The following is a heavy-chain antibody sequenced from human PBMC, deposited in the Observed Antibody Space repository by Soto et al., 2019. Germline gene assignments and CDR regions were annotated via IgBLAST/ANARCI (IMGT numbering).Heavy chain of an antibody. CDR3: ARSYSSGWEFDF. CDR2: ISGSGGST. Sequence: GGSLRLSCAASGFTFSSYAMSWVRQAPGKGLEWVSAISGSGGSTYYADSVKGRFTVSRDNAQNSLSLKLNSLRVEDTAVYYCARSYSSGWEFDFWGQGTQVTVSS. J-gene: IGHJ4*02. V-gene: IGHV3-23*01. D-gene: IGHD6-19*01. CDR1: GFTFSSYA.